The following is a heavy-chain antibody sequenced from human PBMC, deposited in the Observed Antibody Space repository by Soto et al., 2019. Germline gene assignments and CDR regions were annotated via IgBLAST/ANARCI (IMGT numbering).Heavy chain of an antibody. CDR1: GFSLTNARMG. V-gene: IGHV2-26*01. J-gene: IGHJ5*02. D-gene: IGHD3-3*01. CDR2: IFSNDEK. CDR3: ALVLFSGAYNWFDP. Sequence: QVTLKESGPVLVKPTETLTLTCTVSGFSLTNARMGVTWIRQPPGKALEWLAHIFSNDEKSYSASLKSRLTISKDPSKSQVVLTMTNMDPVDTATYYCALVLFSGAYNWFDPWGQGTLVTVSS.